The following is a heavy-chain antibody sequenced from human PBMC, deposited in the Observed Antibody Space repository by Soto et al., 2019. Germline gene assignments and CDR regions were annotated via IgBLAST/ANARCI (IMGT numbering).Heavy chain of an antibody. CDR1: GGSISSSSYY. V-gene: IGHV4-39*01. CDR2: IYYSGST. CDR3: ARHGRWSSGWYDY. Sequence: SETLSLTCTVSGGSISSSSYYWGWIRQPPGKGLEWIGSIYYSGSTYYNPSLKSRVTISVDTSKNQFSLKLSSVTAADTAVYYCARHGRWSSGWYDYWGQGTLVTVSS. D-gene: IGHD6-19*01. J-gene: IGHJ4*02.